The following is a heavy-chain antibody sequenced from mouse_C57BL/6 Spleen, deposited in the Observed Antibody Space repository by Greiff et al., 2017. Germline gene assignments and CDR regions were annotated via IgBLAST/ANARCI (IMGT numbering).Heavy chain of an antibody. V-gene: IGHV1-74*01. Sequence: QVQLQQPGAELVKPGASVKVSCKASGYTFTSYWMHWVKQRPGQGLEWIGRIHPSDSATNYNQKFKGKATLTVDKSSSTAYMQLSSLTSEDSAVYYCAIPHYYGSSYDYYAMDYWGQGTSVTVSS. D-gene: IGHD1-1*01. CDR1: GYTFTSYW. CDR2: IHPSDSAT. J-gene: IGHJ4*01. CDR3: AIPHYYGSSYDYYAMDY.